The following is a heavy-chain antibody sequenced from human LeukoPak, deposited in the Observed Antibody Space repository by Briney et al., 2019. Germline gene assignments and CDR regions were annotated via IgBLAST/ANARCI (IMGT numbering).Heavy chain of an antibody. J-gene: IGHJ4*02. CDR3: ARARRSSIAGRPRDFDY. CDR2: INHSGST. Sequence: SETLSLTCAVYGGSFSGYYWSWIRQSPGKGLEWIGEINHSGSTNYNPSPKSRVTISVDTSKNQFSLKLSSVTAADTAVYYCARARRSSIAGRPRDFDYWGQGTLVTVSS. CDR1: GGSFSGYY. D-gene: IGHD6-6*01. V-gene: IGHV4-34*01.